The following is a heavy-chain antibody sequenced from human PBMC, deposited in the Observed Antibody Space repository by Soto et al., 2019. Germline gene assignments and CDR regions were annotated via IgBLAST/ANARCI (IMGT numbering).Heavy chain of an antibody. Sequence: GGSLRLSCAASGFTFSSYSMNWVRQAPGKGLEWVSSISSSSSYIYYADSVKGRFTISRDNAKNSLYLQMNSLRAEDTALYYCTTLWHYYDTSPLDVWGQGTTVTVSS. D-gene: IGHD3-22*01. CDR1: GFTFSSYS. CDR3: TTLWHYYDTSPLDV. J-gene: IGHJ6*02. CDR2: ISSSSSYI. V-gene: IGHV3-21*03.